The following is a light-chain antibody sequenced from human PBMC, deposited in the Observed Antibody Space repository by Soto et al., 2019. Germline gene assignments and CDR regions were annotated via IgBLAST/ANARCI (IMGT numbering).Light chain of an antibody. V-gene: IGKV3-20*01. Sequence: ERVLAQSRTSLSLAAGQIATLSCRASQSVSVYLAWYQQKPGQAPRLLIYGASSRATGIPDRFSGSGSGTDFTLTLSRLDPEAFAVYYCQQYGSSATLGQGTKVDI. J-gene: IGKJ1*01. CDR2: GAS. CDR3: QQYGSSAT. CDR1: QSVSVY.